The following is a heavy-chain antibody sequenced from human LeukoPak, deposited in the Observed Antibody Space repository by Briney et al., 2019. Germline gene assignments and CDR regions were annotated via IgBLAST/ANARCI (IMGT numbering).Heavy chain of an antibody. CDR1: GGSFSGYY. CDR3: ARREQLLMGL. J-gene: IGHJ2*01. Sequence: SEALSLTCVVYGGSFSGYYWSWLRQPPGKGLEWIGEINHSGDTNYNPSLKSRVTISVHTSKNQFSLKLRYVTAADTAVYYCARREQLLMGLWGRGTLVTVSS. D-gene: IGHD2-2*01. V-gene: IGHV4-34*01. CDR2: INHSGDT.